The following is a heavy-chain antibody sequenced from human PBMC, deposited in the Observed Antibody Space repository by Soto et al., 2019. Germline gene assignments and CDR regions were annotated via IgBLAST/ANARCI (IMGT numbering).Heavy chain of an antibody. CDR1: GGSITSANW. CDR3: ARVLRGWFDP. Sequence: SETLSLTCAVSGGSITSANWWTWVRQPPGGGLEWIGEISHSGTTNYKASLKSRVTMSVDKTKNDVSLKLTSVTAADTAVYYCARVLRGWFDPWGQGTPVTVSS. V-gene: IGHV4-4*02. CDR2: ISHSGTT. J-gene: IGHJ5*02.